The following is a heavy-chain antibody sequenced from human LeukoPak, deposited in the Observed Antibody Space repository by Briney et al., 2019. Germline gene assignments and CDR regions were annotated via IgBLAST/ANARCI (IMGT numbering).Heavy chain of an antibody. V-gene: IGHV3-48*04. J-gene: IGHJ6*02. CDR1: GFTFSGYD. Sequence: PGGSPRLSCAASGFTFSGYDMSWVRQAPGKGLEWVSYTSSSSSTIYYADSVKSRFTISRDNAKNSLYLQMNSLRAEDTAVYYCARAVIRDYDYVWGSYRLYYYYGMDVWGQGTTVTVSS. D-gene: IGHD3-16*02. CDR2: TSSSSSTI. CDR3: ARAVIRDYDYVWGSYRLYYYYGMDV.